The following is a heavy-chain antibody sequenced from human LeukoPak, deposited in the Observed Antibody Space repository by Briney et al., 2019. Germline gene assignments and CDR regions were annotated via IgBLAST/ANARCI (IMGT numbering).Heavy chain of an antibody. CDR1: GGTFSRYV. Sequence: EASVKVSCKASGGTFSRYVISWVRQAPGQGLEWMGGIIPIFGTVHYAQNFQGRVTVTADKSTSTAYMELSSLRSDDTAVYYCALYYYDSNGYTYPVSDASWGQGTLVTVSA. V-gene: IGHV1-69*06. J-gene: IGHJ5*02. CDR2: IIPIFGTV. D-gene: IGHD3-22*01. CDR3: ALYYYDSNGYTYPVSDAS.